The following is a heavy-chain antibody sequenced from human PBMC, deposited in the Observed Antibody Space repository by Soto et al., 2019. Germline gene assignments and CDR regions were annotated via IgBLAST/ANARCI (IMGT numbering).Heavy chain of an antibody. J-gene: IGHJ4*02. CDR1: GYTYTSYN. V-gene: IGHV1-18*04. CDR2: ISAYSGNT. CDR3: ARVWYDSRGYYPYY. D-gene: IGHD3-22*01. Sequence: QVQLVQSGAEVKKPGASVKVSCKASGYTYTSYNMGWVRQAPGQGLEWMGWISAYSGNTNYAQKFQDRVTMTRDTSTSTTYMEVKSLRSDDTAVYYCARVWYDSRGYYPYYWGQGTLVTVSS.